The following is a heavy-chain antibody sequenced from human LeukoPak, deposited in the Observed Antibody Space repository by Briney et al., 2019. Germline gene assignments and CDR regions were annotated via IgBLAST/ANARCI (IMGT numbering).Heavy chain of an antibody. D-gene: IGHD6-6*01. CDR1: GGSVSSGSYY. CDR3: ARVRSSSLNYYFDY. J-gene: IGHJ4*02. Sequence: PSETLSLTCTVSGGSVSSGSYYWSWIRQPPGKGLEWIGYIYYSGSTNYNPSLKSRVTISVDTSKNQFSLKLSSVTAADTAVYYCARVRSSSLNYYFDYWGQGTLVTVSS. CDR2: IYYSGST. V-gene: IGHV4-61*01.